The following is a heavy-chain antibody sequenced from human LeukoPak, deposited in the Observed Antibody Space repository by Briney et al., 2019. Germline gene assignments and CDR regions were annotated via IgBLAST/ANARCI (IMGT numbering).Heavy chain of an antibody. D-gene: IGHD3-22*01. Sequence: GGSLRLSCAASGFTFSSYVMHWVRQAPGKGLEWVAIISYDGSNEYYADSVKGRFTISRDNSKNTLYLQMNSLRAADTAVYYCATGGVHYYDSSADYWGQGTLVTVSS. V-gene: IGHV3-30*04. CDR2: ISYDGSNE. CDR1: GFTFSSYV. CDR3: ATGGVHYYDSSADY. J-gene: IGHJ4*02.